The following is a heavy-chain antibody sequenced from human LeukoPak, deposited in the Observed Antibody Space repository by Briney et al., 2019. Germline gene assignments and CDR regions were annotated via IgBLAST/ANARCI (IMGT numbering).Heavy chain of an antibody. D-gene: IGHD3-10*01. CDR2: INPNSGGT. CDR1: GYTFTGYY. J-gene: IGHJ4*02. CDR3: ARSFIEGFGENHLDY. V-gene: IGHV1-2*02. Sequence: ASVKVSCKASGYTFTGYYMHWVRQAPGQGLEWMGWINPNSGGTNYAQKFQGRVTMTRDTSISTAYMELSRLRSDDTAVYYCARSFIEGFGENHLDYWGQGTLVTVSS.